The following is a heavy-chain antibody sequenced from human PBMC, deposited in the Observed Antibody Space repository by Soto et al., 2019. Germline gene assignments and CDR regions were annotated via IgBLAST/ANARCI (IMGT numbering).Heavy chain of an antibody. J-gene: IGHJ1*01. CDR1: GGSISSYY. CDR3: ARGSSTWLEYFQH. D-gene: IGHD6-19*01. Sequence: SETLSLTCTVSGGSISSYYWSWIRQPPGKGLEWIGYMYASGSTNYNPSLKRRITISVDTSKNQFSLKLSSVTAAATAVYYCARGSSTWLEYFQHWGQGTLVTVSS. V-gene: IGHV4-59*01. CDR2: MYASGST.